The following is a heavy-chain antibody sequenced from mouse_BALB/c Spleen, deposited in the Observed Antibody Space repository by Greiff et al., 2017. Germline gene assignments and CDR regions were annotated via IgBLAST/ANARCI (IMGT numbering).Heavy chain of an antibody. CDR2: ISNGGGST. J-gene: IGHJ4*01. CDR1: GFTFSSYT. Sequence: EVHLVESGGGLVQPGGSLKLSCAASGFTFSSYTMSWVRQTPEKRLEWVAYISNGGGSTYYPDTVKGRFTISRDNAKNTLYLQMSSLKSEDTAMYYCARHITHYYGSSYAMDYWGQGTSVTVSS. V-gene: IGHV5-12-2*01. D-gene: IGHD1-1*01. CDR3: ARHITHYYGSSYAMDY.